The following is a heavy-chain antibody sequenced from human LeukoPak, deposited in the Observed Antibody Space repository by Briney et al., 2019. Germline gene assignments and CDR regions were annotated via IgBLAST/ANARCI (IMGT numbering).Heavy chain of an antibody. CDR1: GFTFSSYS. CDR2: ISSSSSTI. Sequence: GGSLRLSCAASGFTFSSYSMNWVRQAPGKGLEWVSYISSSSSTIYYADSVKGRFTISRDNAKNSLYLQMNSLRAEDTAVYYCAKSRTPGYYYDSSEYFDYWGQGTLVTVSS. V-gene: IGHV3-48*04. CDR3: AKSRTPGYYYDSSEYFDY. D-gene: IGHD3-22*01. J-gene: IGHJ4*02.